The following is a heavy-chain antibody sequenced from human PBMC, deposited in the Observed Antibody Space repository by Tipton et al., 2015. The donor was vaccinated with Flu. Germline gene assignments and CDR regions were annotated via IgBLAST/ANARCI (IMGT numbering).Heavy chain of an antibody. V-gene: IGHV4-59*08. D-gene: IGHD5/OR15-5a*01. CDR1: GGSISSYY. Sequence: TLSLTCTVSGGSISSYYWSWVRQPPGKGLEWIGYIYYSGTTRYNPPLKSRVTISVDTSKNQFSLKLSSVTAADSAVYYCARHPPYTVYDPRANEYFQHWGQGTLVTVSS. CDR2: IYYSGTT. J-gene: IGHJ1*01. CDR3: ARHPPYTVYDPRANEYFQH.